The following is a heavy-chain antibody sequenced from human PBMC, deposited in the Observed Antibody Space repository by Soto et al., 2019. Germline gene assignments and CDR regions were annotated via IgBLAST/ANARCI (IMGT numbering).Heavy chain of an antibody. CDR2: IIPILGIA. V-gene: IGHV1-69*02. D-gene: IGHD6-13*01. CDR1: GGTFSSYT. CDR3: ASRLSIAADGTGYFQH. Sequence: QVQLVQSGAEVKKPGSSVKVSCKASGGTFSSYTISWVRQAPGQGLEWMGRIIPILGIANYAQKFQGRVTITADKSTSTDYMELSSLRSEDTAVYYCASRLSIAADGTGYFQHWGQGTLVTVSS. J-gene: IGHJ1*01.